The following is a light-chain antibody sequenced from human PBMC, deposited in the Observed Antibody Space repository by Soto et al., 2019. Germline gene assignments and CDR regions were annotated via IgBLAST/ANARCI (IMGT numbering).Light chain of an antibody. CDR2: KVS. J-gene: IGKJ2*01. CDR3: MQGTHWPFT. CDR1: QSLVHNDGNTY. Sequence: DVVMTQSPLSLPVTLGQPASISCRSSQSLVHNDGNTYLSWFHQRPGQSPRRLIYKVSDRDSGVPDRLSGSGSVTDFTLRSTRVEAEDVGVYYCMQGTHWPFTFGQGTKLQI. V-gene: IGKV2-30*02.